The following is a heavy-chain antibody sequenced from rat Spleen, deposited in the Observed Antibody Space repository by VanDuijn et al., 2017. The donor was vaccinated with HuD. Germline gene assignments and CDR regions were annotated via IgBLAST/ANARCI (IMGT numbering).Heavy chain of an antibody. CDR2: ISYEGSGT. D-gene: IGHD4-3*01. CDR1: GFTFSDYG. CDR3: SRRDSGYFDY. V-gene: IGHV5-22*01. J-gene: IGHJ2*01. Sequence: EVQMVESGGGLVQPGRSLKLSCAASGFTFSDYGMAWVRQAPKKGLEWVASISYEGSGTYYGDSVKGRFTISRDNAKSTLYLQMNSLRSEDTATYYCSRRDSGYFDYWGQGVMVTVSS.